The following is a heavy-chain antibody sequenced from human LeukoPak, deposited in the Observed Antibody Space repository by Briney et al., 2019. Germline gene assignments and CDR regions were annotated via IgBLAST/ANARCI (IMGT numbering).Heavy chain of an antibody. Sequence: PGGSLRLSCAASGFTFSSFGMSWVRQAPGKGLEWVAFIRYDGSNKNYADSVKGRFTISRDNSKNTLYLQMNSLRAEDTAVYYCAKGSKAVLFTRDYYLDVWGKGTTVTISS. D-gene: IGHD6-19*01. CDR1: GFTFSSFG. CDR3: AKGSKAVLFTRDYYLDV. J-gene: IGHJ6*03. V-gene: IGHV3-30*02. CDR2: IRYDGSNK.